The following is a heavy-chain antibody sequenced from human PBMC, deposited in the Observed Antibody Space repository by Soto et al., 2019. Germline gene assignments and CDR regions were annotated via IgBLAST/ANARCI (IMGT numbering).Heavy chain of an antibody. CDR1: GFTFSSYA. Sequence: GGSLRLSCAASGFTFSSYAMSWVRQAPGKGLEWVFVISGGGGTTYYADSVKGRFTISRDNSKKKLYLQMNSQRAEDTAVYYCAKDHATWGYYYTYVWGKGTTVTVSS. CDR3: AKDHATWGYYYTYV. V-gene: IGHV3-23*01. D-gene: IGHD7-27*01. CDR2: ISGGGGTT. J-gene: IGHJ6*03.